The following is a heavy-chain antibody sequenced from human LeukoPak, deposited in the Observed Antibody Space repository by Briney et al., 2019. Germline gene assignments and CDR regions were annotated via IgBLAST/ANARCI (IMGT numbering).Heavy chain of an antibody. CDR1: GGTFSSYA. Sequence: SVKVSCKASGGTFSSYAISWVRQAPGQGLEWMGGIIPIFGTANYAQKFQGRVTMTEDTSTDTACMELSSLRSEDTAVYYCASTAKLEGDAFDIWGQGTMVTVSS. CDR3: ASTAKLEGDAFDI. CDR2: IIPIFGTA. V-gene: IGHV1-69*06. D-gene: IGHD1-1*01. J-gene: IGHJ3*02.